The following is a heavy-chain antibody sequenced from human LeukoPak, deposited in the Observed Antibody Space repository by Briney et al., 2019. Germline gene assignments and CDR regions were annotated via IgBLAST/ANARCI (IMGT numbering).Heavy chain of an antibody. CDR3: ARVVDTAMVGYYMDV. CDR2: IIPILGIA. CDR1: GGTFSSYT. D-gene: IGHD5-18*01. J-gene: IGHJ6*03. V-gene: IGHV1-69*02. Sequence: SVKVSCKASGGTFSSYTISWVRQAPGQGLEWMERIIPILGIANYAQKFQGRVTITADKSTSTAYMELSSLRSEDTAVYYCARVVDTAMVGYYMDVWGKGTTVTVSS.